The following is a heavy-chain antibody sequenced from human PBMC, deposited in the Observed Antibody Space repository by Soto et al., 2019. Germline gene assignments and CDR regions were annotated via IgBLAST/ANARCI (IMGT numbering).Heavy chain of an antibody. D-gene: IGHD2-21*01. CDR2: FSLSGSQI. Sequence: EVQLVESGGGLVKPGGSVRLSCVASGLMYSSYSMSWVRQAPGKGLEWVAFFSLSGSQINYAASVEGRFTISRDNARNALYLQMNTVRVEDAAIYSCTRVISCGGGTCSSVHQYYGMDVWGPGTTVTVSS. V-gene: IGHV3-21*01. J-gene: IGHJ6*02. CDR3: TRVISCGGGTCSSVHQYYGMDV. CDR1: GLMYSSYS.